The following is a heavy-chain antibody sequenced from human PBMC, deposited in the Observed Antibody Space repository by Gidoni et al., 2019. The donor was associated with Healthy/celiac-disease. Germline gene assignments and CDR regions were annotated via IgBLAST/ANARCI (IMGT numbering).Heavy chain of an antibody. V-gene: IGHV3-21*01. D-gene: IGHD5-18*01. J-gene: IGHJ4*02. CDR3: ARDLAAMDPTSVFDY. CDR2: ISSSSSYI. CDR1: GFTFSSYS. Sequence: EVQLVESGGGRVKPGGSLRLSCAASGFTFSSYSMSWVRQAPGKGLEWVSSISSSSSYIYYADSVKGRFTISRDNAKNSLYLQMNSLRAEDTAVYYCARDLAAMDPTSVFDYWGQGTLVTVSS.